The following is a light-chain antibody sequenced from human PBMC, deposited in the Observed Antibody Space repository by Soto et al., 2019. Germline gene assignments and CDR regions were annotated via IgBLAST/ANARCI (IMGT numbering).Light chain of an antibody. CDR2: DAS. V-gene: IGKV3-20*01. Sequence: EIVMTQSPGTLSLSPGERATLSCRASQSVSSSYLAWYQQKPGQAPRLLIYDASSRATGIPDRFSCSGSGTDFTITMSTLEPEDFAVYYCQQYGSSTTFGQGTKVEIK. J-gene: IGKJ1*01. CDR3: QQYGSSTT. CDR1: QSVSSSY.